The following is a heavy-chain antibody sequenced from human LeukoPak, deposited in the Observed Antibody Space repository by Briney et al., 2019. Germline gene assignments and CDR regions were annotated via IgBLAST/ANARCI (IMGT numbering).Heavy chain of an antibody. J-gene: IGHJ4*02. V-gene: IGHV3-23*01. Sequence: PGGSLRLSYAASGFTFSSYAMNWVRQAPGKGLEWVSFISGSGDTTYYADSVKGRFTISRDSSKNTLYLQMNSLRAEDTAVYYCAKSRGESRGASNYWGRGTLVTVSS. CDR3: AKSRGESRGASNY. CDR2: ISGSGDTT. CDR1: GFTFSSYA. D-gene: IGHD1-26*01.